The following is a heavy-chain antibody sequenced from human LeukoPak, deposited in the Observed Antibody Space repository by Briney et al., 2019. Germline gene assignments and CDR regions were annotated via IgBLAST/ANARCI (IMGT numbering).Heavy chain of an antibody. CDR1: GESFSDYY. J-gene: IGHJ6*02. D-gene: IGHD1-7*01. CDR3: ARGLRSVTWERELMYYQFYGMDV. V-gene: IGHV4-34*01. CDR2: ITHSGAT. Sequence: SETLSHTCAVSGESFSDYYWIWIRQFSGKGLEWIGEITHSGATNYNPSLKNRVTISIDTSRKQFSLRLRSLTAADTGVFYCARGLRSVTWERELMYYQFYGMDVWGQGTTVSVSS.